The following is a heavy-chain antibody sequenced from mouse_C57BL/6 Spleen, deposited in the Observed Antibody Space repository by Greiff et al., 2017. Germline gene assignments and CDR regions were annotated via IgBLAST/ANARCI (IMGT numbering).Heavy chain of an antibody. D-gene: IGHD1-1*01. Sequence: EVQVVESGGGLVQPKGSLKLSCAASGFTFNTYAMHWVRQAPGKGLEWVARIRSKSSNYATYYADSVKDRFTISRDDSQSMLYLQMNNLKTEDTAMYYCVRGDYYGSSYEELFDYWGQGTTLTVSS. CDR2: IRSKSSNYAT. CDR3: VRGDYYGSSYEELFDY. J-gene: IGHJ2*01. CDR1: GFTFNTYA. V-gene: IGHV10-3*01.